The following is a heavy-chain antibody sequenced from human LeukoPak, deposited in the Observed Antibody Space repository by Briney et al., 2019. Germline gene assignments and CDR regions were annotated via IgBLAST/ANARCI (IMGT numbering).Heavy chain of an antibody. J-gene: IGHJ4*02. CDR1: GGSLSSYY. V-gene: IGHV4-4*07. CDR2: IYTSGST. CDR3: ARAIGIQLWLSGPTQNFDY. Sequence: SETLSLTCTDSGGSLSSYYWSWIRQPAGKGLEWIGRIYTSGSTNYNPSLKSRVTMSVDTSKNQFSLKLSSVTAADTAVYYCARAIGIQLWLSGPTQNFDYWGRGTLVTVSS. D-gene: IGHD5-18*01.